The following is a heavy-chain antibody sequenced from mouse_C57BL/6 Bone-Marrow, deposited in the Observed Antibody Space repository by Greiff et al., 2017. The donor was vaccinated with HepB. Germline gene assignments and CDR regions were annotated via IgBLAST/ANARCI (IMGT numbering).Heavy chain of an antibody. D-gene: IGHD1-1*01. CDR3: TTLITTVVVDWYFDV. CDR2: IDPENGDT. V-gene: IGHV14-4*01. Sequence: EVQLQQSGAELVRPGASVKLSCTASGFNIKDDYMHWVKQRPEQGLEWIGWIDPENGDTEYASKFQGKATITADTSSNTAYLQLSSLTSEDTAVYYCTTLITTVVVDWYFDVWGTGTTVTVSS. CDR1: GFNIKDDY. J-gene: IGHJ1*03.